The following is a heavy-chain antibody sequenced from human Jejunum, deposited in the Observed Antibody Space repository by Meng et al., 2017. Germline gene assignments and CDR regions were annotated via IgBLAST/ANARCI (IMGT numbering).Heavy chain of an antibody. Sequence: VESGGGLVQPGGSLRLSCTASGFTVGDNYVSWVRQAPGKDLEWVSVIYRDGGTNYANSVRGRFTISRDTSKNTVYLQMNSLRGEDTAMYYCARERRTGTTGLDYWGQGTLVTVSS. CDR2: IYRDGGT. V-gene: IGHV3-66*02. CDR1: GFTVGDNY. J-gene: IGHJ4*02. D-gene: IGHD1/OR15-1a*01. CDR3: ARERRTGTTGLDY.